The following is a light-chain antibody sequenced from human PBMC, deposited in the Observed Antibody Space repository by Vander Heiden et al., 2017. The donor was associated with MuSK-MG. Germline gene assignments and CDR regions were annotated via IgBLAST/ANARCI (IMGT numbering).Light chain of an antibody. CDR2: GAS. CDR1: QDIGSD. Sequence: ATQMTQSPSSVYASVGDRVAVTCRTSQDIGSDLIWLQQKPGKAPELLIYGASTLHSGVPSRFSGSGSGSEFTLAISGLQPEDFATYFCLQDSSYPRTFGQGTTVEVK. J-gene: IGKJ1*01. V-gene: IGKV1-6*02. CDR3: LQDSSYPRT.